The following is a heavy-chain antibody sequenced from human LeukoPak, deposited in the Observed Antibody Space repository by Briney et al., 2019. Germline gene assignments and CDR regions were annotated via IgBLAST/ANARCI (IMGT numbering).Heavy chain of an antibody. D-gene: IGHD2-21*01. J-gene: IGHJ4*02. Sequence: SVKVSCKASGGTFISYAISWVRQAPGQGLEWMGGIIPIFGTANYAQKFQGRVTITADESTSTAYMELSSLRSEDTAVYYCARVDIYCGGDCYDPTDFDYWGQGTLVTVSS. CDR1: GGTFISYA. CDR3: ARVDIYCGGDCYDPTDFDY. CDR2: IIPIFGTA. V-gene: IGHV1-69*13.